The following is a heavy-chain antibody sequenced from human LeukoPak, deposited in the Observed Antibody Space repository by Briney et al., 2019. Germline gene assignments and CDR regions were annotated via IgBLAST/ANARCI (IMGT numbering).Heavy chain of an antibody. CDR2: IIPIFGTA. Sequence: SVKVSCEASGGTFISYAISWVRQTPGQGLEWMGGIIPIFGTANYAQKFQGRVTITADESTSTAYMELSSLRSEDTAVYYCARDGTYYDFWSGYYYWFDPWGQGTLVTVSS. J-gene: IGHJ5*02. D-gene: IGHD3-3*01. CDR1: GGTFISYA. CDR3: ARDGTYYDFWSGYYYWFDP. V-gene: IGHV1-69*13.